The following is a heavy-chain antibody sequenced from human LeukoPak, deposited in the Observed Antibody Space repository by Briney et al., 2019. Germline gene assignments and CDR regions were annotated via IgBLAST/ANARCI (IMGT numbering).Heavy chain of an antibody. D-gene: IGHD6-13*01. J-gene: IGHJ4*02. CDR2: IIRIFSTT. Sequence: ASVKVSCKASGGTFSSYAIHWVRQAPGQGLEWMGGIIRIFSTTNYAQKFQGRVTISADESTSTAYMELSSLRSEDTAVYYCARDLVVAAAVTRGRFDYWGQGTLVTVSS. V-gene: IGHV1-69*13. CDR3: ARDLVVAAAVTRGRFDY. CDR1: GGTFSSYA.